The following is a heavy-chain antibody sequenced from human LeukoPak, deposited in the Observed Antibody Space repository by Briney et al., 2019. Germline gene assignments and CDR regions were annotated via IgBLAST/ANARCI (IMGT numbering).Heavy chain of an antibody. Sequence: PGGSLRLSCAASGFTVSSNYMSWVRQAPGKGLEWVSVIYSGGSTYYADPVKGRFTISRDNSKNTLYLQMNSLRAEDTAVYYCARDKRGATAPYFDYWGQGTLVTVSS. V-gene: IGHV3-53*01. CDR2: IYSGGST. D-gene: IGHD1-26*01. J-gene: IGHJ4*02. CDR1: GFTVSSNY. CDR3: ARDKRGATAPYFDY.